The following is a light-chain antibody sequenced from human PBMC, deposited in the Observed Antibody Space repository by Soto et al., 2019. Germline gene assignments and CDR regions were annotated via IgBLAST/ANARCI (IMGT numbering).Light chain of an antibody. CDR1: QSVSRNY. V-gene: IGKV3-20*01. Sequence: EIVLTQSPGTLSLSLGERATLSCRAGQSVSRNYLAWYQQKPGQAPRLLIYGASTRASGIPDRFSGSGSGTDFTLTISRLEPEDFAVYYCQQYGTSRAFGQGTKVEI. CDR3: QQYGTSRA. CDR2: GAS. J-gene: IGKJ1*01.